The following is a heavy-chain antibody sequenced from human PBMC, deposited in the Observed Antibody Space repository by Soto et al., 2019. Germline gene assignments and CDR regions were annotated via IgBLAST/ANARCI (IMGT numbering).Heavy chain of an antibody. CDR1: GGTFSSYA. D-gene: IGHD6-19*01. Sequence: SVKVSCKASGGTFSSYAISWVRQAPGQGLEWMGGIIPIFGTANYAQKFQGRVTITADESTSTAYMELSSLRSEDTAVYYCARARPYSSGWYYFDYWGQGTLVTVSS. CDR3: ARARPYSSGWYYFDY. J-gene: IGHJ4*02. CDR2: IIPIFGTA. V-gene: IGHV1-69*13.